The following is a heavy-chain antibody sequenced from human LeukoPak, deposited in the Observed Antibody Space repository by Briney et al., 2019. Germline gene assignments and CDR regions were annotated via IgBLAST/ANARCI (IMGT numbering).Heavy chain of an antibody. CDR1: GGSISSYY. CDR2: IYYSGST. Sequence: PSETLSLTCTVSGGSISSYYWSWIRQPPGKGLEWIGYIYYSGSTNYNPSLKSRVTISVDTSKNQFSLKLSSVTAADTAVYYCARGRSWFGEKSGHFDYWGQGTLVTVSS. V-gene: IGHV4-59*01. J-gene: IGHJ4*02. D-gene: IGHD3-10*01. CDR3: ARGRSWFGEKSGHFDY.